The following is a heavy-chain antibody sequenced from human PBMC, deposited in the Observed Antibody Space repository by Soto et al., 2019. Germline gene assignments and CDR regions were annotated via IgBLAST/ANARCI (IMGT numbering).Heavy chain of an antibody. CDR3: ATSYGNAWYTY. J-gene: IGHJ4*02. CDR1: GGSFTGYY. CDR2: IKYSGST. D-gene: IGHD6-13*01. V-gene: IGHV4-34*01. Sequence: PSETLSLTCAVYGGSFTGYYWSWIRQPPGKGLEWIGEIKYSGSTSYNPSLRSRVTISLDTSKNQFSLKLTSVTAADTAVYYCATSYGNAWYTYWGQGTQVTVSS.